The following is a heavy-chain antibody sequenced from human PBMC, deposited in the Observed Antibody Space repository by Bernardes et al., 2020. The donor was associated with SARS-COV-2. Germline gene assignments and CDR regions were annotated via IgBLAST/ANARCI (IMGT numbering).Heavy chain of an antibody. CDR3: SRPFSGSDYYNVGFDM. CDR2: INSDGSGT. CDR1: GFSFSDYW. Sequence: GGSLRLSCAVSGFSFSDYWMHWFRQAPGKGLVWVSRINSDGSGTSYADSVKGRFTISRDNAKRTLFLQLNSLRAEDTAVYYCSRPFSGSDYYNVGFDMWGQGTMVTVS. D-gene: IGHD3-22*01. V-gene: IGHV3-74*01. J-gene: IGHJ3*02.